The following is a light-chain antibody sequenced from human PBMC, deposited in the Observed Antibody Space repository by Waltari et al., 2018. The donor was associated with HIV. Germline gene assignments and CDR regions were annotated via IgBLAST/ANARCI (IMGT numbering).Light chain of an antibody. J-gene: IGLJ3*02. V-gene: IGLV1-47*01. CDR1: SSHIGDFS. CDR3: AVWDDSLRGGV. CDR2: ANN. Sequence: QSVLTQPLSASGTPGQRVTISCSGSSSHIGDFSVSWYQHLPGAAPKLLIYANNPRPSGVHDRFSGSRSGTSASLAISGLRSEDEAVYSCAVWDDSLRGGVFGGGTKLTVL.